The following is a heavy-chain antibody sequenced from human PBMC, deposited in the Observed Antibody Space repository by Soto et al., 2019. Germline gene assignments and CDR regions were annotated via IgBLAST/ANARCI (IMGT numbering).Heavy chain of an antibody. V-gene: IGHV1-2*04. CDR1: GYTFTGYY. D-gene: IGHD1-1*01. CDR2: INPNSGGT. Sequence: ASVKVSCKASGYTFTGYYMHWVRQAPGQGLEWMGWINPNSGGTNYAQKFQGWVTMTRDTSISTAYMELSSLRSEDTAVYYCARGDGNNWDSLDYWRQGTLVTVSS. J-gene: IGHJ4*01. CDR3: ARGDGNNWDSLDY.